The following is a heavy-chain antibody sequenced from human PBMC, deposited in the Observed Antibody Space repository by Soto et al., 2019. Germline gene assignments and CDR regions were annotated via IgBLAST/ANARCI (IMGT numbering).Heavy chain of an antibody. V-gene: IGHV1-18*01. CDR2: ISAYNGNT. Sequence: QVQLVQSGAEVKKPGASVKVSCKASGYTFTSYGISWVRQAPGQGLEWMGWISAYNGNTNYAQKLQGRVTMTTDTSTSTAYMGLRSLRSDDTAVYYCARDYYDSSGYYFGGYWFDPWGQGTLVTVSS. CDR3: ARDYYDSSGYYFGGYWFDP. CDR1: GYTFTSYG. D-gene: IGHD3-22*01. J-gene: IGHJ5*02.